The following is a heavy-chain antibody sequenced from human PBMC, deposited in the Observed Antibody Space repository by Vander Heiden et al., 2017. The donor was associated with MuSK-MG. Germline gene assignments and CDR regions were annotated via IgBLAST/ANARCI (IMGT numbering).Heavy chain of an antibody. Sequence: EVQLVESGGGLVQPGGSLRLSCAASGFSFSRYWMAWVRQAPGKGREWVANIKEDGSLKQYVDSVRSRFTVARDDAKNAVYLQMNSLRAEDTAVYYWAKHGHYIFDSWGQGTLVTVSS. CDR2: IKEDGSLK. D-gene: IGHD3-3*01. CDR1: GFSFSRYW. CDR3: AKHGHYIFDS. V-gene: IGHV3-7*01. J-gene: IGHJ4*02.